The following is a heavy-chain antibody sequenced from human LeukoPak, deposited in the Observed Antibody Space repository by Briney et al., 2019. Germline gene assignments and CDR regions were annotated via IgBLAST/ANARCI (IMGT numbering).Heavy chain of an antibody. Sequence: ASVKVSCKASGGTISSYAVSWVRQAPGQGLEWMGGIIPIFGTANYAQKFQGRVTITTDESTSTAYMELSSLRSEDTAVYYCARHFWSGYYRDYWGQGTLVTVSS. J-gene: IGHJ4*02. D-gene: IGHD3-3*02. CDR3: ARHFWSGYYRDY. V-gene: IGHV1-69*05. CDR1: GGTISSYA. CDR2: IIPIFGTA.